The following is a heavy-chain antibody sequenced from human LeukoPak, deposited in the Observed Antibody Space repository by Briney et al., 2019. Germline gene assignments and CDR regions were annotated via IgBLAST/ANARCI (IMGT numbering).Heavy chain of an antibody. V-gene: IGHV1-69*04. J-gene: IGHJ6*02. D-gene: IGHD6-13*01. CDR1: GGTFSSYA. CDR2: IIPILGIA. Sequence: ASVKVSCKASGGTFSSYAISWVRQATGQGLEWMGRIIPILGIANYAQKFQGRVTITADKSTSTAYMELSSLRSEDTAVYYCARPGYSSSHVFLYGMDVWGQGTKVTVSS. CDR3: ARPGYSSSHVFLYGMDV.